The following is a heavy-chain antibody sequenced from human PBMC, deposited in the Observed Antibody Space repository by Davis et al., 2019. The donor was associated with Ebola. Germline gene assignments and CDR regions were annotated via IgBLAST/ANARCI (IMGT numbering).Heavy chain of an antibody. D-gene: IGHD3-22*01. Sequence: GESLKISCKGSGYSFTSNWIAWVRQMPGKGLEWMGIIFPGDSDTRYSPSFQGQVTISADKSISTAYLQWSSLKASDTAMYYCARHDYYDSSGYFSRAAGAFDIWGQGTMVTVSS. CDR1: GYSFTSNW. CDR2: IFPGDSDT. CDR3: ARHDYYDSSGYFSRAAGAFDI. V-gene: IGHV5-51*01. J-gene: IGHJ3*02.